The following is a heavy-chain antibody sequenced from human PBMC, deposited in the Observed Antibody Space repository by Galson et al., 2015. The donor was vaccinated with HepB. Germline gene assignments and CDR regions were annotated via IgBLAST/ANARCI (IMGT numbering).Heavy chain of an antibody. CDR2: INTNTGNP. D-gene: IGHD2-2*01. Sequence: SVKVSCKASGYTFTSYAMNWVRQAPGQGLEWMGWINTNTGNPTYAQGFTGRFVFSLDTSVSTAYLQISSLKAEDTAVYYCARGGIVVVPAKYYYGMDVWGQGTTVTVSS. CDR3: ARGGIVVVPAKYYYGMDV. J-gene: IGHJ6*02. V-gene: IGHV7-4-1*02. CDR1: GYTFTSYA.